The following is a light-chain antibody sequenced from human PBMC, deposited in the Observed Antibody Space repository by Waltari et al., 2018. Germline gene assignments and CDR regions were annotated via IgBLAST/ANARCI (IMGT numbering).Light chain of an antibody. CDR3: QSYDSVLSGVV. Sequence: QSVLTQPPSVSGAPGQRITISCTGRSPNIGAFYDLHWYKQVPGTAPKVLIFGNNNRPSGVPDRFSGSKSGTSASLVISGLQAEDEAVYHCQSYDSVLSGVVFGGGTKVTVL. J-gene: IGLJ2*01. CDR1: SPNIGAFYD. V-gene: IGLV1-40*01. CDR2: GNN.